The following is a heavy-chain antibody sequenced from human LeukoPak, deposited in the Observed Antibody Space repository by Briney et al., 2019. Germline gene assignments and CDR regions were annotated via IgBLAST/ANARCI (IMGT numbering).Heavy chain of an antibody. J-gene: IGHJ3*02. CDR1: GGSISSSNW. CDR3: ASLGSSGWYLGAFDI. V-gene: IGHV4-4*02. Sequence: SGTLSLTCAVSGGSISSSNWWSWVRQPPGKGLEWIGEIYHSGSTNYNPSLESRVTISVDKSKNQFSLKLSSVTAADTAVYYCASLGSSGWYLGAFDIWGQGTMVTVSS. D-gene: IGHD6-19*01. CDR2: IYHSGST.